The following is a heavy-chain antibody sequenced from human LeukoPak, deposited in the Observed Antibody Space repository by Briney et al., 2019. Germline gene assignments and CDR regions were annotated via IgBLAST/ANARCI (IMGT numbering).Heavy chain of an antibody. J-gene: IGHJ4*02. CDR3: ATNGPGIAVAGYVDY. D-gene: IGHD6-19*01. Sequence: GGSLRLSCAASGFTFSGYAMHWVRQAPGKGLEWVAVISYDGSKDYYADSVKGRFTISRDNSKNTLYLQMNSLRAEDTAVYYCATNGPGIAVAGYVDYWGQGILVTVSS. CDR1: GFTFSGYA. CDR2: ISYDGSKD. V-gene: IGHV3-30-3*01.